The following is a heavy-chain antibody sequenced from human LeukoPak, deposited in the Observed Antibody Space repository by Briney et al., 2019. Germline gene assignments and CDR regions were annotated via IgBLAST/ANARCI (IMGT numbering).Heavy chain of an antibody. D-gene: IGHD3-9*01. J-gene: IGHJ4*02. CDR3: AKDWALTGYYSPVDY. Sequence: GGSLRLSCAASGFTFSSYAMSWVRQAPGKGLEWVSAISGSGGSTYCADSVKGRFTISRDNSKNTLYLQMNSLRAEDTAVYYCAKDWALTGYYSPVDYWGQGTLVTVSS. CDR2: ISGSGGST. CDR1: GFTFSSYA. V-gene: IGHV3-23*01.